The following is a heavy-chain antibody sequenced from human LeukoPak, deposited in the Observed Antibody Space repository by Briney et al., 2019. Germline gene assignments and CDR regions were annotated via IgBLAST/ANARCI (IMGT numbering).Heavy chain of an antibody. V-gene: IGHV3-11*05. D-gene: IGHD1-26*01. CDR2: IRSSSSYT. CDR3: AREMGPVGAETGDAFDI. Sequence: GGSLRLSCVASGFTFSDYYMSWIPQAPGKGLEWVSYIRSSSSYTNYADSVKGRFTISRDNAKNSLYLQMNSLRAEDTAVYYCAREMGPVGAETGDAFDIWGQGTMVTVSS. J-gene: IGHJ3*02. CDR1: GFTFSDYY.